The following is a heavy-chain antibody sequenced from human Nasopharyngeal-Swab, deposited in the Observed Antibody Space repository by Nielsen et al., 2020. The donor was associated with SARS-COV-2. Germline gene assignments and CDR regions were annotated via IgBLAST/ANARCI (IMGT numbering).Heavy chain of an antibody. V-gene: IGHV3-23*03. Sequence: GESLKIFCAASGFTFSSYAMSWVRQAPGKGLEWVSVIYSGGSSTYYADSVKGRFTISRDNSKNTLYLQMNSLRAEDTAVYYCAKDRGGATVYWGQGTLVTVSS. CDR2: IYSGGSST. D-gene: IGHD1-26*01. CDR1: GFTFSSYA. J-gene: IGHJ4*02. CDR3: AKDRGGATVY.